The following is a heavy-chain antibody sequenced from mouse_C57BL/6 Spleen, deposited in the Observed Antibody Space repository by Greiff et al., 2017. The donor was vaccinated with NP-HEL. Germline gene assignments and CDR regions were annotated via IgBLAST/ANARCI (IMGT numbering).Heavy chain of an antibody. J-gene: IGHJ2*01. CDR1: GYTFTSYW. D-gene: IGHD1-1*01. Sequence: VQLQQPGAELVRPGTSVKLSCKASGYTFTSYWMHWVKQRPGQGLEWIGVIDPSDSYTNYNQKFKGKATLTVDTSSSTAYMQLSSLTSEDSAVYYCARSGDYYGSSLYYFDYWGQGTTLTVSS. CDR2: IDPSDSYT. CDR3: ARSGDYYGSSLYYFDY. V-gene: IGHV1-59*01.